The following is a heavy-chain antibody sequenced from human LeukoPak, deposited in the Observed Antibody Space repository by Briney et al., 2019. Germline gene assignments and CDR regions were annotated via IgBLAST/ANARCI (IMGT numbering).Heavy chain of an antibody. CDR3: PRDPIPAMVPPGFDP. CDR2: ISYDGSNK. J-gene: IGHJ5*02. V-gene: IGHV3-30*04. CDR1: GFTFSSYA. D-gene: IGHD5-18*01. Sequence: GGSLRLSCAASGFTFSSYAMHWVRQAPGEGLEWVAVISYDGSNKYDADSVKGRFTISRDNAKNTLYLQMNSLRDEYTAVYYWPRDPIPAMVPPGFDPGAREPWSPSPQ.